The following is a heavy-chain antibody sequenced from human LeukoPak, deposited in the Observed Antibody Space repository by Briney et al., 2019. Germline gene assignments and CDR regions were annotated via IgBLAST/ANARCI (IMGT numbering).Heavy chain of an antibody. J-gene: IGHJ5*02. CDR2: INHSGST. CDR3: ARGGEDSSGYPNWFDP. CDR1: GGSITSSSYY. V-gene: IGHV4-39*07. Sequence: SETLSLTCIVSGGSITSSSYYWGWIRQPPGKGLEWIGEINHSGSTNYNPSLKSRVTISVDTSKNQFSLKLSSVTAADTAVYYCARGGEDSSGYPNWFDPWGQGTLVTVSS. D-gene: IGHD3-22*01.